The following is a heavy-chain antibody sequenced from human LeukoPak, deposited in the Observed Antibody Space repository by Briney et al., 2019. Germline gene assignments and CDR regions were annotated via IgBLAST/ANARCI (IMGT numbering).Heavy chain of an antibody. CDR3: ARENYYDSSGYYYYFDY. CDR1: GFTFSSHW. V-gene: IGHV3-7*01. D-gene: IGHD3-22*01. CDR2: IKDDGSGK. J-gene: IGHJ4*02. Sequence: PGGSLRLSCAGSGFTFSSHWMNWVRQAPGKGLEWVASIKDDGSGKHFLDSVNGRFTISRDNSKNTLYLQMNSLRAEDTAVYYCARENYYDSSGYYYYFDYWGQGTLVTVSS.